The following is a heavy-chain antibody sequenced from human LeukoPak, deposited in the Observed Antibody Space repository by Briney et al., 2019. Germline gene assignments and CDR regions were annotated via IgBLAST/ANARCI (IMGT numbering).Heavy chain of an antibody. D-gene: IGHD3-3*01. V-gene: IGHV4-38-2*01. CDR1: GGSFSGYY. Sequence: SETLSLTCAVYGGSFSGYYWGWIRQPPGKGLEWIGSIYHSGSTYYNPSLKSRVTISVDTSKNQFSLKLSSVTAADTAVYYCARVGFWSGYNWFDPWGQGTLVTVSS. CDR2: IYHSGST. J-gene: IGHJ5*02. CDR3: ARVGFWSGYNWFDP.